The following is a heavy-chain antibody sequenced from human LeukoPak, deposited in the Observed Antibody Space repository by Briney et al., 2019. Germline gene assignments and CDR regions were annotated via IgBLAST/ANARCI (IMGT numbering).Heavy chain of an antibody. Sequence: PSETLSLTCTVSGVSISGYYWSWIRQPPGKGLEWVGSIYYSGSCNYNPSLKSRVTISLDTSKNQFALNLTSVTAADTAEYYCARDSPMVRGLIGYFDLWGRGTLVTVSS. CDR3: ARDSPMVRGLIGYFDL. CDR2: IYYSGSC. J-gene: IGHJ2*01. CDR1: GVSISGYY. V-gene: IGHV4-59*01. D-gene: IGHD3-10*01.